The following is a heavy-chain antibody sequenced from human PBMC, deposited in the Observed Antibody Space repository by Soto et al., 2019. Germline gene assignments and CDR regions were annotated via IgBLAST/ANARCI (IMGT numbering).Heavy chain of an antibody. Sequence: PSETLSLTCTVSGGSISSGGYYWSWIRQHPGKGLEWIGYIYYSGSTYYNPSLKSRVTISVDTSKNQFSLKLSSVTAADTAVYYCAKVAAGVKGGSSGAVFTGAFDIWGQGTMVTVSS. CDR2: IYYSGST. D-gene: IGHD3-22*01. CDR3: AKVAAGVKGGSSGAVFTGAFDI. J-gene: IGHJ3*02. V-gene: IGHV4-31*03. CDR1: GGSISSGGYY.